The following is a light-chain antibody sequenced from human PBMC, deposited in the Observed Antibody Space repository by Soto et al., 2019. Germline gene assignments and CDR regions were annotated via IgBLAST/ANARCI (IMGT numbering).Light chain of an antibody. CDR1: SGDVGNFNL. CDR3: CSYAGGSIYIL. J-gene: IGLJ2*01. Sequence: QPASVSGSPGQSITISCTGTSGDVGNFNLVSWYQHHPGKAPNLIISEVSKRPSGVSTRFSGSKSGNTASLTIFGLQAEDEADYYCCSYAGGSIYILFGGGTKVTVL. V-gene: IGLV2-23*02. CDR2: EVS.